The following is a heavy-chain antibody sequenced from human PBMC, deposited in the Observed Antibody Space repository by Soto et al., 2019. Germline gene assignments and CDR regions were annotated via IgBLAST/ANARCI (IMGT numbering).Heavy chain of an antibody. CDR2: IYYSGST. D-gene: IGHD1-1*01. Sequence: TLSLTCTVSGGSISSGGYYWSWIRQHPGKGLEWIGYIYYSGSTYYNPSLKSRVTISVDTSKNQFSLKLSSVTAADTAVYYCARDEKLYYFDYWGQGTLVTVSS. V-gene: IGHV4-31*03. CDR3: ARDEKLYYFDY. J-gene: IGHJ4*02. CDR1: GGSISSGGYY.